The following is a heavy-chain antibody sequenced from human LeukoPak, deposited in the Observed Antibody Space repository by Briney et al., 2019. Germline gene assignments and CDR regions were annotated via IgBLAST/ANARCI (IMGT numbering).Heavy chain of an antibody. D-gene: IGHD5-12*01. CDR2: INHSGST. Sequence: SETLSPTCAVYGGSFSGYYWSWIRQPPGKGLEWIGEINHSGSTNYNPSLKSRVTISVDTSKNQFSLKLSSVTAADTAVYYCARGGSVVATIFPFDYWGRGTLVTVSS. J-gene: IGHJ4*02. CDR1: GGSFSGYY. V-gene: IGHV4-34*01. CDR3: ARGGSVVATIFPFDY.